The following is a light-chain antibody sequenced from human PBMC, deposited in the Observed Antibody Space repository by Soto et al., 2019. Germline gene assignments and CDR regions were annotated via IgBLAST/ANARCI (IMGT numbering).Light chain of an antibody. V-gene: IGKV1-39*01. J-gene: IGKJ1*01. CDR2: AAS. Sequence: DIPMTQSPSSLSASIGDRVTITCRASQSIGNYLNWFQQKPGKAPKLLVYAASSLQSGVPSRFTGSGSGTDFSLTISSLQPEDFATYFCQQSHTSPRTFGPGTRVEI. CDR3: QQSHTSPRT. CDR1: QSIGNY.